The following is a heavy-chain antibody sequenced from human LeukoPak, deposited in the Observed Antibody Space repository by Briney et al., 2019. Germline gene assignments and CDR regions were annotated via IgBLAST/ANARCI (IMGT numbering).Heavy chain of an antibody. CDR3: TRESYYYDSSGYGGIPYYFDY. D-gene: IGHD3-22*01. Sequence: SLRLSCTASGFTFGDYAMSWFRQAPGKGLEWVGFIRSKAYGGTTEYAASVKGRFTISRDDSKSIAYLQMNSLKNEDTAVYYCTRESYYYDSSGYGGIPYYFDYWGQGTLVTVSS. J-gene: IGHJ4*02. CDR2: IRSKAYGGTT. CDR1: GFTFGDYA. V-gene: IGHV3-49*03.